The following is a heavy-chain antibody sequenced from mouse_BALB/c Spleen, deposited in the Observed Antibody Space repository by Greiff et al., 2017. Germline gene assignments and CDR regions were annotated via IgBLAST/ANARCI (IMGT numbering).Heavy chain of an antibody. CDR3: ARFSYYAMDY. V-gene: IGHV1S137*01. J-gene: IGHJ4*01. CDR2: ISTYYGDA. CDR1: GYTFTDYA. Sequence: VQRVESGAELVRPGVSVKISCKGSGYTFTDYAMHWVKQSHAKSLEWIGVISTYYGDASYNQKFKGKATMTVDKSSSTAYMELARLTSEDSAIYYCARFSYYAMDYWGQGTSVTVSS.